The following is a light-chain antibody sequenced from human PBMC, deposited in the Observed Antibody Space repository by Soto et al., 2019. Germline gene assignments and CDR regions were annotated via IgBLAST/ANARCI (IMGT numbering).Light chain of an antibody. CDR1: QSVSSY. V-gene: IGKV3-15*01. CDR2: GAS. J-gene: IGKJ1*01. CDR3: QQYHNWWT. Sequence: EIVFTQSPGTLSLSPGERATLSCRASQSVSSYLAWYQHKPGQAPRLLTYGASTRATGIPARLSGSGSGTEFTLTIRSLQSEDFAVYYCQQYHNWWTFGQGTKVDIK.